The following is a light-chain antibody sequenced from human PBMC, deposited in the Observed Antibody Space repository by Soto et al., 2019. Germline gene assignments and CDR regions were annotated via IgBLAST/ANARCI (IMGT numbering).Light chain of an antibody. Sequence: QSALTQPASVSGSPGQSITISCTGTRSDVGGYNYVSWYQQHPGKAPKLILYDVSNRPSGVSNRFSGSKSGNTASLTISGLQAEDEADYYCSSYTSSSTLRVFGTGTKLTVL. CDR3: SSYTSSSTLRV. CDR1: RSDVGGYNY. J-gene: IGLJ1*01. V-gene: IGLV2-14*01. CDR2: DVS.